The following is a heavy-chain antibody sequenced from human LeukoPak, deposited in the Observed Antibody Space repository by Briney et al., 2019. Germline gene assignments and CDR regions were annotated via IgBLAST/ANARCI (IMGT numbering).Heavy chain of an antibody. CDR1: GFTFSIYW. Sequence: GGSLRLSCAASGFTFSIYWMSWVRQAPGKGLEWVANIKQDGSEKYYVDSVKGRFTISRDNSKNTLYLQMNSLRAEDTAVYYCAKDEDFQNWFDPWGQGTLVTVSS. CDR2: IKQDGSEK. CDR3: AKDEDFQNWFDP. J-gene: IGHJ5*02. D-gene: IGHD3-3*01. V-gene: IGHV3-7*03.